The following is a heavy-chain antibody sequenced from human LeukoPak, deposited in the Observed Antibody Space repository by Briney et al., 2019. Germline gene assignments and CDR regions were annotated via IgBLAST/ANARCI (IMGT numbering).Heavy chain of an antibody. CDR2: INSDGSSA. CDR3: ARPPNQYDSSGLFDY. D-gene: IGHD3-22*01. V-gene: IGHV3-74*01. J-gene: IGHJ4*02. Sequence: PGGSLRLSCAASGFTFSSYWMHWVRQAPGKGLVWVSRINSDGSSASYADSVKGRFTISRDNAKNTLYLQMNSLRTEDTAVYYCARPPNQYDSSGLFDYWGQGTLVTVS. CDR1: GFTFSSYW.